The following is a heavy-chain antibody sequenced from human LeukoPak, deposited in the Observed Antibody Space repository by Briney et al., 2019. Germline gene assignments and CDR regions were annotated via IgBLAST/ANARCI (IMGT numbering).Heavy chain of an antibody. CDR1: GFTFSSYG. J-gene: IGHJ4*02. CDR2: ISSSGSTI. V-gene: IGHV3-48*04. D-gene: IGHD3-3*01. CDR3: ARDRSENLWSGYFYY. Sequence: GGSLRLSCAASGFTFSSYGMHWVRQAPGKGLEWVSYISSSGSTIYYADSVKGRFTISRDNAKNSLYLQMNSLRAEDTAVYYCARDRSENLWSGYFYYWGQGTLVTVSS.